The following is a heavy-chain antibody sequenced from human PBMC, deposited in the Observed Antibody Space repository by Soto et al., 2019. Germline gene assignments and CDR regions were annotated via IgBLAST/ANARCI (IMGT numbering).Heavy chain of an antibody. V-gene: IGHV6-1*01. CDR3: ARTPYSSSSGGNWFDP. D-gene: IGHD6-6*01. J-gene: IGHJ5*02. CDR2: TYYRSKWYN. Sequence: SQTLSLTCAISGDSVSSNSAAWNWIRQSPSRGLEWLGRTYYRSKWYNDYAVSVKSRITINPDTSKNQFSLQLNSVTPEDTAVYYCARTPYSSSSGGNWFDPWGQATLVTVSS. CDR1: GDSVSSNSAA.